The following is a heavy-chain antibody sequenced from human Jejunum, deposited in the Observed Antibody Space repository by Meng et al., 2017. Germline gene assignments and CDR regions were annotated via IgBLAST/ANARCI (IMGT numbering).Heavy chain of an antibody. V-gene: IGHV1-18*01. Sequence: QIQLVQSGAEVKEPGASVKYSCRASGYTFTSNGIGWVRQAPGQGLEWMGWISGYNGDTNYAQKFQGRVSMTTDTSTSTAYMELRSLISDDTAVYYCAKDYYSDYVYDYWGQGTLVTVSS. D-gene: IGHD4-11*01. CDR3: AKDYYSDYVYDY. J-gene: IGHJ4*02. CDR1: GYTFTSNG. CDR2: ISGYNGDT.